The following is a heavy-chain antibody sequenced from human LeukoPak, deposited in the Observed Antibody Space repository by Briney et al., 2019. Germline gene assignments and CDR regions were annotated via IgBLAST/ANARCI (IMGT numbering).Heavy chain of an antibody. CDR3: AGDNRYDFWSGYFDY. Sequence: PGGSLRLSCAASGFTFSSYAMRWVRQAPGKGLEWVAVVSYDGSNKYYADSVKGRFTISRDNSKNTLYLQMNSLRAEDTAVYYCAGDNRYDFWSGYFDYWGQGTLVTVSS. J-gene: IGHJ4*02. D-gene: IGHD3-3*01. CDR2: VSYDGSNK. CDR1: GFTFSSYA. V-gene: IGHV3-30-3*01.